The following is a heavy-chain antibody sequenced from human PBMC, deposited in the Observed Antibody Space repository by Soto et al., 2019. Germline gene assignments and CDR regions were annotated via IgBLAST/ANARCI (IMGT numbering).Heavy chain of an antibody. CDR3: ARGQDIVVVPAEGASVAPVHGNNWFDP. CDR1: GGSISSYY. CDR2: IYYSGST. D-gene: IGHD2-2*01. V-gene: IGHV4-59*12. J-gene: IGHJ5*02. Sequence: NPSETLSLTCTVSGGSISSYYWSWIRQPPGKGLEWIGYIYYSGSTNYNPSLKSRVTISVDTSKNQFSLKLSSVTAADTAVYYCARGQDIVVVPAEGASVAPVHGNNWFDPWGQGTLVTVSS.